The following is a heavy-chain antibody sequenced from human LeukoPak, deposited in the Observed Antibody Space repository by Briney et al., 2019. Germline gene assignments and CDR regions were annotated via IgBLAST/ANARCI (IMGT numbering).Heavy chain of an antibody. CDR2: ISGSGGST. D-gene: IGHD6-13*01. V-gene: IGHV3-23*01. J-gene: IGHJ6*02. Sequence: GGSLRLCCAASGFTFSSYAMSWVRQAPGKGLEWVSAISGSGGSTYYADSVKGRFTISRDNSKNTLYLQMNSLRAEDTAVYYCARARADYYYGMDVWGQGTTVTVSS. CDR3: ARARADYYYGMDV. CDR1: GFTFSSYA.